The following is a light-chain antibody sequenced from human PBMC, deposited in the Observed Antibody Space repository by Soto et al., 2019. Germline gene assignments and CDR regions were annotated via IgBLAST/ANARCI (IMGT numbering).Light chain of an antibody. V-gene: IGKV1-5*01. Sequence: DIQMTQSPSTLSASVGDRVTITCRARQSISIWLAWYQQKPGKDPKLLIYDDSILESGVPSRFSGSGSGTEFTLTISSLQPDDFATYYCQQYNSYRTFGQGTKVDIK. CDR2: DDS. CDR3: QQYNSYRT. CDR1: QSISIW. J-gene: IGKJ1*01.